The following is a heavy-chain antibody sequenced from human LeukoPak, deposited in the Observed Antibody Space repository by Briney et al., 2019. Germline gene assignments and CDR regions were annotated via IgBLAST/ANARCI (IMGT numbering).Heavy chain of an antibody. CDR3: ARLGSSGWYDFDY. CDR1: GGSISSSNW. V-gene: IGHV4-4*02. J-gene: IGHJ4*02. CDR2: IYHSGST. D-gene: IGHD6-19*01. Sequence: PSETLSLTCTVSGGSISSSNWWSWVRQPPGKGLEWIGEIYHSGSTNYNPSLKSRVTISVDKSKNQFSLKLSSVTAADTAVYYCARLGSSGWYDFDYWGQGTLVTVSS.